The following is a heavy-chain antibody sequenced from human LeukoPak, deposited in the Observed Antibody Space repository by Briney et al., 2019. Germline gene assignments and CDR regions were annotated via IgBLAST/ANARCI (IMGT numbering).Heavy chain of an antibody. CDR1: GFTFSSYW. D-gene: IGHD6-13*01. J-gene: IGHJ1*01. CDR2: IKQDGSEK. V-gene: IGHV3-7*03. Sequence: PGGSLRLSCAASGFTFSSYWMSWVRQAPGKGLEWVANIKQDGSEKYYVDSVKGRFTISRDNAKNSLYLQMNSLRAEDTAVYYCARFDSSWQNLQWVEYFQHWGQGTLVTVSS. CDR3: ARFDSSWQNLQWVEYFQH.